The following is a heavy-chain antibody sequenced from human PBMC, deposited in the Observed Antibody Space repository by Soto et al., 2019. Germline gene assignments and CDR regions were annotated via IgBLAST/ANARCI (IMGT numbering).Heavy chain of an antibody. CDR3: ARAVVVPAADWFDP. D-gene: IGHD2-2*01. J-gene: IGHJ5*02. CDR2: LYPSGST. V-gene: IGHV4-30-2*01. Sequence: PSETRSLTCAVSGGSISSGGYSWGWFRQPPGKGLDLIGYLYPSGSTYYNPSLKSRVTISVERSKNQFSLKLSSVTAADAAVYYCARAVVVPAADWFDPWGQGTLVTVSS. CDR1: GGSISSGGYS.